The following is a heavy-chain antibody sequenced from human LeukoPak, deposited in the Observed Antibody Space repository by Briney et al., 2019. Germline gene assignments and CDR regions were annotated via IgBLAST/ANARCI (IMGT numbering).Heavy chain of an antibody. Sequence: GRSLRLSCAPSGFTFSRSAVHWVRHPPGKGLEWVAVISHDGSNADYTDSVKGRFTISRDNSTNTLYLKMNSLRAEDTAVYYCAKEVKPWMHFDYWGQGTLVTVSS. V-gene: IGHV3-30*18. CDR1: GFTFSRSA. D-gene: IGHD5-12*01. J-gene: IGHJ4*02. CDR3: AKEVKPWMHFDY. CDR2: ISHDGSNA.